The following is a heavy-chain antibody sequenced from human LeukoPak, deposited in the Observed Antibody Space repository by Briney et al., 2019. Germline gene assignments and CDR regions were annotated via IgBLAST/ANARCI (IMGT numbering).Heavy chain of an antibody. J-gene: IGHJ4*02. CDR3: TTDGVGVEGATYDN. Sequence: GSLRLSCAASGFTFSDYYMSWIRQAPGKGLEWVSAISGSGGSTYYADSVKGRFTISRDNSKNTLYLQMNSLKTEDTAVYYCTTDGVGVEGATYDNWGQGTLVSVSS. CDR1: GFTFSDYY. V-gene: IGHV3-23*01. CDR2: ISGSGGST. D-gene: IGHD1-26*01.